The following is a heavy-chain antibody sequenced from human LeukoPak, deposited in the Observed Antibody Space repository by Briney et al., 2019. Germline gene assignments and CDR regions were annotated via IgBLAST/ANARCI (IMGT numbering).Heavy chain of an antibody. V-gene: IGHV3-23*01. CDR2: ISGSGGST. CDR1: GFTFSSYA. J-gene: IGHJ4*02. CDR3: AKAVNYYGSGSAFDY. D-gene: IGHD3-10*01. Sequence: GGSLRLSCAASGFTFSSYAMSWVRRAPGRGLEWVSAISGSGGSTYYADSVKGRFTISRDNSKNTLYLQMNSLRAEDTAVYYCAKAVNYYGSGSAFDYRGQGTLVTVSS.